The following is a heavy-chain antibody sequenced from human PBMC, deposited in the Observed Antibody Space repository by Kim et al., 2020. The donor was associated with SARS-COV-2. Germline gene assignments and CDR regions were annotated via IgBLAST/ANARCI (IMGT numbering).Heavy chain of an antibody. V-gene: IGHV3-23*01. CDR2: ISASGSST. D-gene: IGHD1-26*01. Sequence: GGSLRLSCAASGFTFNIYAMSWVRQAPGKGLEWVSVISASGSSTFYADSVKGRFTISGDNAEDTLYLQMSSLRAEDTAVYYCAKSLKSRIKWELLAFDYWGQGTLVTVSS. CDR1: GFTFNIYA. J-gene: IGHJ4*02. CDR3: AKSLKSRIKWELLAFDY.